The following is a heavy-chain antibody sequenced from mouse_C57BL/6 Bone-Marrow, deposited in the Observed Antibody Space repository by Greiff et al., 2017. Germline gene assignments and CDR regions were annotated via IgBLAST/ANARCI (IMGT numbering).Heavy chain of an antibody. CDR1: GYTFTSYW. V-gene: IGHV1-50*01. D-gene: IGHD2-2*01. CDR2: IDPSDSYT. CDR3: ARGGYAELDD. Sequence: VKLVESGAELVKPGASVKLSCKASGYTFTSYWMQWVKQRPGQGLEWIGEIDPSDSYTNYHQKFKGKATLTVDTSSSTAYMQLSSLTSEDSAVYYCARGGYAELDDWGQGTTLTVSS. J-gene: IGHJ2*01.